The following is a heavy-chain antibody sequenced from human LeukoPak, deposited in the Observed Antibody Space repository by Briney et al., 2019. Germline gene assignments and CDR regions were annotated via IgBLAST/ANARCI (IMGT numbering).Heavy chain of an antibody. CDR3: ARPRKTLDAFDI. CDR1: GGSISSYY. Sequence: SETLSLTCTVSGGSISSYYRSWIRQPPGKGLEWIGYIYYGGSTKYNPSLKSRVTISVDTSKNHFSLRLSSVTAADTAVYYCARPRKTLDAFDIWGQGTMVIVST. D-gene: IGHD1-14*01. V-gene: IGHV4-59*08. J-gene: IGHJ3*02. CDR2: IYYGGST.